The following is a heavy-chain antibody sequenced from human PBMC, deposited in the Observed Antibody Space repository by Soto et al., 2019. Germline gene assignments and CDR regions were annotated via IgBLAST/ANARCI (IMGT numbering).Heavy chain of an antibody. CDR3: ARGSSFSGDFDV. J-gene: IGHJ3*01. CDR1: GGSITSSSW. CDR2: FYHAGSP. Sequence: QLQESCPGLVKPSWTLSLNCAVSGGSITSSSWWTWVRQSPRKGLEWIGEFYHAGSPNYNPSSESPLTFLADRSKNFFSLTLTSVTAADTAMYYCARGSSFSGDFDVWGQGIMVTVSS. D-gene: IGHD2-15*01. V-gene: IGHV4-4*02.